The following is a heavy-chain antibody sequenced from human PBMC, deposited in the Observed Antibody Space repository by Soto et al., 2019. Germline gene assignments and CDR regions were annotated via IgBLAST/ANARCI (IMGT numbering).Heavy chain of an antibody. CDR1: AGSISNYF. Sequence: QGQRQESGPGLVKPSETLSLTCTVSAGSISNYFCNWIRQPAGKGLEWIGRIDNSGSTNYTPSLKSRVTMSSDTSRNQFSLKLNSVTAADTAVYYCARGGQDFWSGPFDYWGQGALVTVSS. CDR2: IDNSGST. D-gene: IGHD3-3*01. CDR3: ARGGQDFWSGPFDY. J-gene: IGHJ4*02. V-gene: IGHV4-4*07.